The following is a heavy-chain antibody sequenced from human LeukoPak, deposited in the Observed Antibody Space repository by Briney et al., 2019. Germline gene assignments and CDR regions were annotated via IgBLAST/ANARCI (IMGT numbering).Heavy chain of an antibody. J-gene: IGHJ4*02. D-gene: IGHD6-13*01. CDR2: IIPIFGTA. V-gene: IGHV1-69*13. Sequence: SVKVSCKASGGTFSSYAISWVRQAPGQGLEWMGGIIPIFGTANYAQKFQGRVTITADESTSTAYMELSSLRSEDTAVYYCARDRPMRAAAGTEYFDYWGQGTLVTVSS. CDR1: GGTFSSYA. CDR3: ARDRPMRAAAGTEYFDY.